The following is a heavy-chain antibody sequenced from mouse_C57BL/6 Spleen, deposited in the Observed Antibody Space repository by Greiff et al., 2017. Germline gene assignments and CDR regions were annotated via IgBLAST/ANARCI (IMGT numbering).Heavy chain of an antibody. CDR1: GYTFTDYE. CDR2: IDPATGGT. D-gene: IGHD2-2*01. CDR3: TTGYGYDGMDY. V-gene: IGHV1-15*01. J-gene: IGHJ4*01. Sequence: QVQLKESGAELVRPGASVTLSCKASGYTFTDYEMHWVKQTPVHGLEWIGAIDPATGGTAYNQKFKGKAILTADKSSSTAYMELRSLTSEDSAVYYCTTGYGYDGMDYWGQGTSVTVSS.